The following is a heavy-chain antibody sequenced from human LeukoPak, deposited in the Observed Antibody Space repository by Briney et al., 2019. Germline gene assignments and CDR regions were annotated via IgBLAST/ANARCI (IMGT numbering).Heavy chain of an antibody. CDR1: GGSISSGSYY. V-gene: IGHV4-61*02. Sequence: PSQTLSLTCTVSGGSISSGSYYWSWIRQPAGKGLEWIGRIYTSGSTNYNPSLKSRVTISVDTSKNQFSLKLSSVTAADTAVYYCASEGVVPAAMTDYYYYMDVRGKGTTVTVSS. CDR3: ASEGVVPAAMTDYYYYMDV. D-gene: IGHD2-2*01. CDR2: IYTSGST. J-gene: IGHJ6*03.